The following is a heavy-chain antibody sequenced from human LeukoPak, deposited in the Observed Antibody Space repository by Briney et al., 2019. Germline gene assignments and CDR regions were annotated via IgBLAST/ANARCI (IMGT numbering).Heavy chain of an antibody. V-gene: IGHV3-7*01. D-gene: IGHD3-10*01. CDR1: GFTFSSYW. CDR3: ARWGFGELWGFDY. J-gene: IGHJ4*02. Sequence: GGSLSLSCAASGFTFSSYWMSWVRQAPGKGLEWVANIKQDGSEKYYVDSVKGRFTISRDNAKNSLYLQMNSLRAEDTAVYYCARWGFGELWGFDYWGQGTLVTVSS. CDR2: IKQDGSEK.